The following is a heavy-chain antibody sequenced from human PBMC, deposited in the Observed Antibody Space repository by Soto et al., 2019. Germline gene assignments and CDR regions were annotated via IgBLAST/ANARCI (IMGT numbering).Heavy chain of an antibody. CDR3: AKRSQDYAAWFDP. J-gene: IGHJ5*02. Sequence: PSETLSLTCNVSGGSISRGGYLWSWIRQHPGKGLEWIGFISYNGRTSYNPSLKSRVTISADTSKNQISLELNSVTAADTAVYYCAKRSQDYAAWFDPWGQGTLVT. D-gene: IGHD3-16*01. V-gene: IGHV4-31*03. CDR2: ISYNGRT. CDR1: GGSISRGGYL.